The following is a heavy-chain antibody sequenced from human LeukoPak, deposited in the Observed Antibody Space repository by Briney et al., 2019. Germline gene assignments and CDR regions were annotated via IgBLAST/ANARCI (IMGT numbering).Heavy chain of an antibody. CDR3: ARDGGRDLYYYMDV. CDR2: INPNSGGT. Sequence: ASVKVSCKASGYTFTSYYMHWVRQAPGQGLEWMGWINPNSGGTNYAQKFQGRVTMTRDTSISTAYMELSRLRSDDTAVYYCARDGGRDLYYYMDVWGKGTTVTVSS. J-gene: IGHJ6*03. V-gene: IGHV1-2*02. D-gene: IGHD3-3*01. CDR1: GYTFTSYY.